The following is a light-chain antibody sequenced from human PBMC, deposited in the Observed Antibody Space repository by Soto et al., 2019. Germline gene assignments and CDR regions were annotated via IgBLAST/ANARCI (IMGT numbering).Light chain of an antibody. CDR2: GAS. Sequence: DIVLTQYPGTLSFSPGERATLSRRASQSVSSNLAWYQQKPGQAPRLLIYGASTRAAGIPARFSGSGSGTDFTLTITSLQSEDFGVYYCHQHNNWWTFGQGTKVDIK. CDR3: HQHNNWWT. V-gene: IGKV3-15*01. CDR1: QSVSSN. J-gene: IGKJ1*01.